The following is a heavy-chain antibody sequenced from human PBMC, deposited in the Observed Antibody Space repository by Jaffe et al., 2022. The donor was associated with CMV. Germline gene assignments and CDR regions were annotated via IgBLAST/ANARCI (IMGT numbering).Heavy chain of an antibody. Sequence: QVQLQESGPGLVKPSETLSLTCTVSGGSISSYYWSWIRQPPGKGLEWIGYIYYSGSTNYNPSLKSRVTISVDTSKNQFSLKLSSVTAADTAVYYCARGPVTTFPLYYYYYGMDVWGQGTTVTVSS. J-gene: IGHJ6*02. CDR1: GGSISSYY. V-gene: IGHV4-59*01. D-gene: IGHD4-17*01. CDR3: ARGPVTTFPLYYYYYGMDV. CDR2: IYYSGST.